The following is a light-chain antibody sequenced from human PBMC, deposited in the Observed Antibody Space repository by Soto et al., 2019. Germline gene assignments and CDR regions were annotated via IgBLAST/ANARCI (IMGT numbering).Light chain of an antibody. CDR2: DDN. CDR1: SSNIGGNS. J-gene: IGLJ1*01. V-gene: IGLV1-51*01. Sequence: QSAMTQPPSVSAAPGQKVTIYCSGSSSNIGGNSVSWYQQLPGTAPKLLIYDDNKRPSGIPDRFSGSKSGTSATLGITGFQTGDEADYYCGSWDSSLSAYVFGTGTKVTVL. CDR3: GSWDSSLSAYV.